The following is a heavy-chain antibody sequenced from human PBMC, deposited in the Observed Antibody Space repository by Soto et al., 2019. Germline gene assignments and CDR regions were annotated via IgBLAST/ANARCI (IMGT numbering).Heavy chain of an antibody. J-gene: IGHJ3*02. V-gene: IGHV4-39*01. CDR2: IYYSGST. Sequence: XETLSLTCTVSGCSISSSSYYWGWIRQPPGKGLEWIGIIYYSGSTYYNPSLKSRVTISVDTSKNQFSLKLSSVTAADTAVYYCARQRLVWGYYGSGSYYRHAFDIWGQGTMVTVSS. CDR1: GCSISSSSYY. CDR3: ARQRLVWGYYGSGSYYRHAFDI. D-gene: IGHD3-10*01.